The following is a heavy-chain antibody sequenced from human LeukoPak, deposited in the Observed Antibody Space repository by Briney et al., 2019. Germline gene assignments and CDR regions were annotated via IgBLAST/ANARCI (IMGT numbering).Heavy chain of an antibody. Sequence: SETLSLTCTVSGGSISSSYWSWIRQPPGKGLEWIGYIYYSGSTNYNPSLKSRVTISVDTSKNQFSLKLSSVTAADTAVYYCAREPYYYDSSGYYHAFGIWGQGTMVTVSS. V-gene: IGHV4-59*01. CDR2: IYYSGST. CDR3: AREPYYYDSSGYYHAFGI. CDR1: GGSISSSY. D-gene: IGHD3-22*01. J-gene: IGHJ3*02.